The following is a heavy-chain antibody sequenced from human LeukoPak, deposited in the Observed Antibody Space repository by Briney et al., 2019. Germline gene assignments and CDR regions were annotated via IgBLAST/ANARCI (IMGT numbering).Heavy chain of an antibody. CDR3: AKDARFGELLFDY. CDR2: IPYDGSNK. D-gene: IGHD3-10*01. V-gene: IGHV3-30*18. CDR1: GFTFSSYG. J-gene: IGHJ4*02. Sequence: PGGSLRLSCAASGFTFSSYGMHWVRQAPGKGLEWVAVIPYDGSNKYYADSVKGRFTISRDNSKNTLYLQMNSLRAEDTAVYYCAKDARFGELLFDYWGQGTLVTVSS.